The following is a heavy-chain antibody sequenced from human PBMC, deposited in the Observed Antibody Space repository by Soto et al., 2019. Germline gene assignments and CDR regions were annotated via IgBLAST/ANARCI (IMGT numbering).Heavy chain of an antibody. CDR3: ARSPSSGSSSWYGYYYYGMDV. CDR2: MNPNSGNT. Sequence: ASVKVSCKASGYTFTSYDINWVRQATGQGLEWMGWMNPNSGNTGYAQKFQGRVTMTRNTSISTAYMELSSLRSEDTAVYYCARSPSSGSSSWYGYYYYGMDVWGQGTTVTVSS. D-gene: IGHD6-13*01. CDR1: GYTFTSYD. J-gene: IGHJ6*02. V-gene: IGHV1-8*01.